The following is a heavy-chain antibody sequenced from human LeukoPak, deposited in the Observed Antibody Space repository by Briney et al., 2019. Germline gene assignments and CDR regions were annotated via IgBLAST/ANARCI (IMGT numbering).Heavy chain of an antibody. CDR2: IYTSGST. V-gene: IGHV4-61*02. J-gene: IGHJ4*02. Sequence: SETLSLTCTVSGGSISSGSYYWSWIRQPAGKGLEWIGRIYTSGSTNYNPSLKSRVTISVDTSKNQFSLKLSSVTAADTAVYYCARTIITIFGVVITHYFDYWGQGTLVTVSS. D-gene: IGHD3-3*01. CDR3: ARTIITIFGVVITHYFDY. CDR1: GGSISSGSYY.